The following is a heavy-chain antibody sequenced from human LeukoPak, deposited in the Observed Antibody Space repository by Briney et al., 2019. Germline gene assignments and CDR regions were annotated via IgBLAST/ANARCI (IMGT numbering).Heavy chain of an antibody. J-gene: IGHJ4*02. Sequence: PSETLSLTCTVSGVSISSGGYYWSWIRQHPGKGLEWIGYIYYSGSTYYNPSLKSRVTISVDTSKRQFSLKMTSMTAADTVVYYCASLRADGGNYPRFDYWGQGALVTVSA. V-gene: IGHV4-31*03. D-gene: IGHD4-23*01. CDR2: IYYSGST. CDR3: ASLRADGGNYPRFDY. CDR1: GVSISSGGYY.